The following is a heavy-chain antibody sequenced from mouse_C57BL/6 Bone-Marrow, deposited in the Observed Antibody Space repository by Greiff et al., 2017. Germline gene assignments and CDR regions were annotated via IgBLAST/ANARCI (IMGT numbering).Heavy chain of an antibody. Sequence: EVKLMESGPGLVKPSQSLSLTCSVTGYSITSGYYWNWIRQFPGNKLEWMGYISYDGSNNYNPPLTNRIPITRDTSNNQFFLKLNSVTTEDTATYYCATFITTVVASFPHWYFDVWGTGTTVTVSS. D-gene: IGHD1-1*01. CDR2: ISYDGSN. CDR1: GYSITSGYY. V-gene: IGHV3-6*01. J-gene: IGHJ1*03. CDR3: ATFITTVVASFPHWYFDV.